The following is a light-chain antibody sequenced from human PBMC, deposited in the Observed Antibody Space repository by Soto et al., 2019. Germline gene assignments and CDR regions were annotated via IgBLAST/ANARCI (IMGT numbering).Light chain of an antibody. CDR2: LGS. CDR3: VQTLQGVR. CDR1: QSLVYNNTYIY. V-gene: IGKV2-28*01. J-gene: IGKJ5*01. Sequence: MTQSPLILPVTPGEPASISCRSSQSLVYNNTYIYLDWYLQKPGQSPQLLIYLGSHGATGVPDRFSGSETGTEFTLKFSSVADEDIGTYYCVQTLQGVRFCQGTRLE.